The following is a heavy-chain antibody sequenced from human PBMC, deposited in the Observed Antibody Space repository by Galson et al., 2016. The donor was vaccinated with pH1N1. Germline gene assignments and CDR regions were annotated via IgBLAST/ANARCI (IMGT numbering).Heavy chain of an antibody. CDR2: IYHKGNT. CDR3: ARECTTACYKLYYDAMHV. Sequence: LSLTCSVSGDSITSRSYYWGWIRQSPGKGLEWIGSIYHKGNTFYNPSLKGRVTISVDSSKNQFSLNLASVTAADTATYYCARECTTACYKLYYDAMHVWGQGTTVTVSS. J-gene: IGHJ6*02. CDR1: GDSITSRSYY. V-gene: IGHV4-39*02. D-gene: IGHD2-2*02.